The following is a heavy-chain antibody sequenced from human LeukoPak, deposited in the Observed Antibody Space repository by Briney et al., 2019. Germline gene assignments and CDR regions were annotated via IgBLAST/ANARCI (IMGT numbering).Heavy chain of an antibody. Sequence: PSETLSLTCAVYGGSFSGYYWSWIRQAPGKGLEWIGEINHSGSTNYNPSLKSRVTISVDTSKNQFSLKLSSVTAADTAVYYCARSKYYYGPYYFDYWGQGTLVTVSS. CDR1: GGSFSGYY. CDR2: INHSGST. D-gene: IGHD3-10*01. J-gene: IGHJ4*02. V-gene: IGHV4-34*01. CDR3: ARSKYYYGPYYFDY.